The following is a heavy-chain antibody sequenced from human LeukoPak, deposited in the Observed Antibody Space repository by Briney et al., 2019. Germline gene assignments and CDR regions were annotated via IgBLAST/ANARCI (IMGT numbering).Heavy chain of an antibody. V-gene: IGHV3-49*04. Sequence: GGSLRLSCTVSGFTFGDYALSWVRQAPGKGLEWVGLIRSQVYGGAIEYAASVKGRCTISRDDSKSIAYLQMNSLKTEDTAVYYCTRNIEGRYRSPHIDYWGQGTLVTVSS. D-gene: IGHD2/OR15-2a*01. CDR1: GFTFGDYA. CDR3: TRNIEGRYRSPHIDY. J-gene: IGHJ4*02. CDR2: IRSQVYGGAI.